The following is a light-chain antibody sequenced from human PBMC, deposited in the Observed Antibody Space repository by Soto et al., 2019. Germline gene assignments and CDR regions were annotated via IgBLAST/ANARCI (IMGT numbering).Light chain of an antibody. Sequence: QSALTQHASVSGSPGQSITISCTGTSSDVGDYNYVSWYQQHPGKAPKLMIYDVSNRPSGVSNRFSGSKSGNTASLTISGLQAEDDADYYCTSYTSSSTYVFGTGTKLTVL. CDR1: SSDVGDYNY. V-gene: IGLV2-14*01. CDR3: TSYTSSSTYV. CDR2: DVS. J-gene: IGLJ1*01.